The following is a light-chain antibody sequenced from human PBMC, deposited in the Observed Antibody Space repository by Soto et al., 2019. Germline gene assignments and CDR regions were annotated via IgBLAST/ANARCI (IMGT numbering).Light chain of an antibody. J-gene: IGKJ2*01. Sequence: DIQMTQSPSSLSASVGDRVTITCRASQSITGYLNWYQQKPGKAPKLLIYAASSLQSGVPSRFSGSGSGTDFTLNIRSLQRDDFATYFCQQRLGIPYTFGQGTRLETK. CDR1: QSITGY. CDR2: AAS. CDR3: QQRLGIPYT. V-gene: IGKV1-39*01.